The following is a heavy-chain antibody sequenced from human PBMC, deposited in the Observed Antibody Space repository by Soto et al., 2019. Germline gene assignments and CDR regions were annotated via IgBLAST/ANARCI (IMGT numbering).Heavy chain of an antibody. J-gene: IGHJ5*02. V-gene: IGHV3-64D*08. CDR1: GFTFSSYA. CDR2: ISSNGGST. D-gene: IGHD2-21*02. CDR3: VIPVWVVTDNWFDP. Sequence: GSLRLSCAASGFTFSSYAMSWVRQAPGKGLEYVSAISSNGGSTYYADSVKGRFTISRDNSKNTLYLQMSSLRAEDTAVYYCVIPVWVVTDNWFDPWGQGTLVTVS.